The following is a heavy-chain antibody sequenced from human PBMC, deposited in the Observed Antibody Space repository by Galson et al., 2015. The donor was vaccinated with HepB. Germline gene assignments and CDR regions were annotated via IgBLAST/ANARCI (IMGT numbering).Heavy chain of an antibody. D-gene: IGHD6-13*01. CDR3: ARDSLAAADNWFDP. CDR2: IIPILGIA. V-gene: IGHV1-69*02. CDR1: GGTFSSYT. Sequence: SVKVSCKASGGTFSSYTISWVRQAPGQGLEWMGRIIPILGIANYAQKFQGRVTITADKSTSTAYMELSSLRSEDTAVYYCARDSLAAADNWFDPWGQGTLVTVSS. J-gene: IGHJ5*02.